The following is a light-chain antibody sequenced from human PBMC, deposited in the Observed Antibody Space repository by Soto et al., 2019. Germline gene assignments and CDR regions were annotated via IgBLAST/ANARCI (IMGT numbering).Light chain of an antibody. CDR3: QNYNGYSWT. CDR1: QSVSTW. Sequence: DIQMTQPPSTLSASVGDRVTITCRASQSVSTWLAWYQQKPGNAPTLLIYDASSLESGVPSRFSGSGSGTEFTLTISSLQPDDFATYYCQNYNGYSWTFGLGTKVEI. J-gene: IGKJ1*01. CDR2: DAS. V-gene: IGKV1-5*01.